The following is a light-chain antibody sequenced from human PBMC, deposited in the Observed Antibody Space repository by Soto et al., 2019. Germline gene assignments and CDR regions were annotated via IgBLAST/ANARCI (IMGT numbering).Light chain of an antibody. CDR3: SSYTSISTLV. CDR1: SSDVGDYNY. CDR2: EVS. V-gene: IGLV2-14*01. J-gene: IGLJ2*01. Sequence: QSALTQPASVSGSPGQSITISCTGTSSDVGDYNYVSWYQQHPGKAPKLMIYEVSNRPSGVSNRFSGSKSGNTASLTISGLQAEDEADYYCSSYTSISTLVFGGGTKLTVL.